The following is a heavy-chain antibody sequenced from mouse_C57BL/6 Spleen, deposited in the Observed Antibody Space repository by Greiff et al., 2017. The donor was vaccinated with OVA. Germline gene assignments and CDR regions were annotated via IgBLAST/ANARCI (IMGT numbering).Heavy chain of an antibody. CDR3: ARGTTVVAGGAMDY. CDR2: IYPGDGDT. CDR1: GYAFSSSW. D-gene: IGHD1-1*01. Sequence: QVQLQQSGPELVKPGASVKISCKASGYAFSSSWMNWVKQRPGTGLEWIGRIYPGDGDTNYNGKFKGKATLTADKSSSTAYMQLSSLTSEDSAVYFGARGTTVVAGGAMDYWGQGTSVTVSS. V-gene: IGHV1-82*01. J-gene: IGHJ4*01.